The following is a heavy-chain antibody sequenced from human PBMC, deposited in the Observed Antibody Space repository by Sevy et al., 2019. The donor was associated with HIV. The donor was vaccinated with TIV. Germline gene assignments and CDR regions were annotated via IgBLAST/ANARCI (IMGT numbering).Heavy chain of an antibody. CDR1: GFTFGSYS. CDR3: ARSGGYCSSTSCYGWYNWFDP. J-gene: IGHJ5*02. D-gene: IGHD2-2*01. Sequence: GGSLRLSCAASGFTFGSYSMNWVRQAPGKGLEWVSSISSSSSYIYYADSVKGRFTISRDNAKNSLYLQMNSLRAEDTAVYYCARSGGYCSSTSCYGWYNWFDPWGQGTLVTVSS. CDR2: ISSSSSYI. V-gene: IGHV3-21*01.